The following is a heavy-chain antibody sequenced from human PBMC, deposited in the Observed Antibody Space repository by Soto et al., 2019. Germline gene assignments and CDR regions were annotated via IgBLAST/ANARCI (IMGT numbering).Heavy chain of an antibody. CDR1: EFTFSKYW. V-gene: IGHV3-74*01. J-gene: IGHJ5*02. CDR2: INMDGTKT. Sequence: GGSLRLSCVASEFTFSKYWMHWVRQAPGKGLVWVSRINMDGTKTAYADSVKGRFTVSRGNANNTLYLQMNSLGVEDTAVYYCARDYYYDSRSSSVNWFDPWGQGTLVTVSS. CDR3: ARDYYYDSRSSSVNWFDP. D-gene: IGHD3-22*01.